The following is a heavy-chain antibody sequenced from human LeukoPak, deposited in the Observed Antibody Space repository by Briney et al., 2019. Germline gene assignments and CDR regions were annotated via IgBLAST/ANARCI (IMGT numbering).Heavy chain of an antibody. CDR3: ARGSGNYWQVSFDY. CDR2: TYYSGST. V-gene: IGHV4-59*08. CDR1: GGSINSYY. J-gene: IGHJ4*02. D-gene: IGHD1-26*01. Sequence: PSETLSLTCTVAGGSINSYYWSWIRQPPGKGVEWVGYTYYSGSTRYNPSLTSRVTISVDTSKNQFSLKLTSVTAADTAVYHCARGSGNYWQVSFDYWGQGTLVTVSS.